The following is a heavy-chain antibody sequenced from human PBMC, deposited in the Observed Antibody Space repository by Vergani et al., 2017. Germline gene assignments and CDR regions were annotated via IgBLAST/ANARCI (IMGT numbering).Heavy chain of an antibody. CDR2: IYYSGST. CDR1: GGSISSYY. CDR3: ARTDDYYNWFDT. Sequence: QVQLQESGPGLVTPSDTLSLTCTVSGGSISSYYWSWIRQPPGKGLEWIGYIYYSGSTNYNPSLKSRVTISVDTSKNQFSLKLSSVTAADTAVYYCARTDDYYNWFDTLGQGTLDTVSS. D-gene: IGHD4-11*01. J-gene: IGHJ5*02. V-gene: IGHV4-59*01.